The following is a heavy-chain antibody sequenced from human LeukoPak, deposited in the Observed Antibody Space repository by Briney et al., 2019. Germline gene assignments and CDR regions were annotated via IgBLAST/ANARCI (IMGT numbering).Heavy chain of an antibody. Sequence: ASVMVSCKASGYTFTGYSIYWVRQAPGQGLEWMGWINPSSGDTNFAQKFQDRVTLTRDTSISTAYMELTNLRSDDTAVYYCARPNGDYYNWFDPWGQGTLVTVSS. CDR1: GYTFTGYS. CDR3: ARPNGDYYNWFDP. CDR2: INPSSGDT. J-gene: IGHJ5*02. D-gene: IGHD4-17*01. V-gene: IGHV1-2*02.